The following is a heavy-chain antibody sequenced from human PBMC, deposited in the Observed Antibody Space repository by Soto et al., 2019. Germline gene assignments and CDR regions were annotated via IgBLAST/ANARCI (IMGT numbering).Heavy chain of an antibody. J-gene: IGHJ6*03. CDR2: IKQDGSEK. V-gene: IGHV3-7*01. Sequence: ESGGGLVQPGGSLRLSCAASGFTFSSYWMSWVRQAPGKGLEWVANIKQDGSEKYYVDSVKGRFTISRDNAKNSLYLQMNSLRAEDTAVYYCARDNQDIVVVPAAIVDYYYYYMDVWGKGTTVTVSS. D-gene: IGHD2-2*02. CDR1: GFTFSSYW. CDR3: ARDNQDIVVVPAAIVDYYYYYMDV.